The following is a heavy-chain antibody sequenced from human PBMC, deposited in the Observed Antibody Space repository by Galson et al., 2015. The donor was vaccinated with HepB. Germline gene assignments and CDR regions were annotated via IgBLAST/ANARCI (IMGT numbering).Heavy chain of an antibody. CDR1: GFTFSRYA. CDR3: AKFKMYGDTENWFDP. J-gene: IGHJ5*02. D-gene: IGHD4-17*01. Sequence: SLRLSCAASGFTFSRYAMTWVRQAPGQGLEWVSTIPGDADRTDYADSVKGRFTISGDNSKNTLYLQMNSLRPEDTAMYYCAKFKMYGDTENWFDPWGQGTLVIVSS. V-gene: IGHV3-23*01. CDR2: IPGDADRT.